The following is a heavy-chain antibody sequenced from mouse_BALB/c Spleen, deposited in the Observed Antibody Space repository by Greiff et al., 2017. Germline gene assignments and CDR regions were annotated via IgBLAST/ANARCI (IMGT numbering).Heavy chain of an antibody. D-gene: IGHD1-1*01. CDR1: GFSLTGYG. CDR2: IWGDGST. J-gene: IGHJ4*01. Sequence: QVQLKESGPGLVAPSQSLSITCTVSGFSLTGYGVNWVRQPPGKGLEWLGMIWGDGSTDYNSALKSRLSISKDNSKSQVFLKMNSLQTDDTARYSCARFYYYGSGAMDYWGQGTSVTVSS. CDR3: ARFYYYGSGAMDY. V-gene: IGHV2-6-7*01.